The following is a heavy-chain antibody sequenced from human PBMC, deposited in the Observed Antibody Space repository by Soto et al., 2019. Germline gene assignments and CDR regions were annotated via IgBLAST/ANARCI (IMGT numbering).Heavy chain of an antibody. Sequence: KPWGTLSLTCSVSGGSINSSSYFWGWVRQPPGKGLEWIGSIYYSGSTYYNPSLRSRVTISVDTSKNQSSLKLSSVTAADTAVFYCARHYSSGSRNWFAPWGQGTLVTVSS. CDR1: GGSINSSSYF. D-gene: IGHD6-19*01. CDR3: ARHYSSGSRNWFAP. CDR2: IYYSGST. J-gene: IGHJ5*02. V-gene: IGHV4-39*01.